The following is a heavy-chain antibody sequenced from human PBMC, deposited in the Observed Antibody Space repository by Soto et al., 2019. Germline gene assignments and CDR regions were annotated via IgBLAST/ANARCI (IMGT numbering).Heavy chain of an antibody. Sequence: QVQLVQSGDEVRKPGSSVKGSCKAAGYIFVNYGIAWVRQDPGQGLGWMGWISPYSGNTHYASKVQGRLNMTTDPSTSTAYMDRGSLTSDDTAVYYCAMVDNYVTPTPQDVWGQGPTVTVSS. CDR3: AMVDNYVTPTPQDV. V-gene: IGHV1-18*01. D-gene: IGHD3-16*01. CDR2: ISPYSGNT. CDR1: GYIFVNYG. J-gene: IGHJ6*02.